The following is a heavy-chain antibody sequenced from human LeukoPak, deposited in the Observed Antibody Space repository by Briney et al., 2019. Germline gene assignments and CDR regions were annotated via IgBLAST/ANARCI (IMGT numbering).Heavy chain of an antibody. J-gene: IGHJ6*02. CDR2: ISSNGDNT. CDR1: GFTFSTYV. V-gene: IGHV3-64*04. Sequence: TGGSLRLSCSVSGFTFSTYVMHWVRQAPGKGLEYVSAISSNGDNTYYADSVKGRFTISRDNSKNTLYVQMNSLRAEDTAIYYCAKDKGPYGMDVWGQGTTVTVSS. CDR3: AKDKGPYGMDV.